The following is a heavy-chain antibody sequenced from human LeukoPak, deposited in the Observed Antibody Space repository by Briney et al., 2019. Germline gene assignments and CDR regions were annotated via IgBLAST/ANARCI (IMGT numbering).Heavy chain of an antibody. V-gene: IGHV1-2*02. CDR2: INPNSGGT. J-gene: IGHJ4*02. CDR3: ARVGAPGGLRPYNFDN. D-gene: IGHD4-17*01. Sequence: ASVKVSRKASGYTFTGYWMHWVRQAPGQGLEWMGWINPNSGGTDYAQNFQGRVTMTRDTSISTVYMELSRLRSDDTAVYYCARVGAPGGLRPYNFDNWGQGTLVTVSS. CDR1: GYTFTGYW.